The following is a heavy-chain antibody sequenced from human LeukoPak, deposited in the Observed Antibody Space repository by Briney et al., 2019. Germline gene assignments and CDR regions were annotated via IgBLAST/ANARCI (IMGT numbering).Heavy chain of an antibody. J-gene: IGHJ5*02. V-gene: IGHV4-38-2*02. D-gene: IGHD1-26*01. CDR2: IHYSARI. CDR3: TREVRSAWASFDP. CDR1: GYSISSGYY. Sequence: SETLSLTCTVSGYSISSGYYWGWIRQPPGKGLEWIGSIHYSARIYYNPSLKSRLTISPDTSKNQFSLKLTSVTAADTAVYYCTREVRSAWASFDPWGQGTLVIVSS.